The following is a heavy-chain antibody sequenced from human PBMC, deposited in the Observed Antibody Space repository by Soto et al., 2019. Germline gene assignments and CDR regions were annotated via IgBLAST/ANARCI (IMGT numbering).Heavy chain of an antibody. CDR1: GGCLSGYY. CDR3: ALMADHYYYYGMDV. V-gene: IGHV4-34*01. Sequence: ETLSLTCAVYGGCLSGYYWSWIRQPPGKGLEWIGEINHSGSTNYNPSLKSRVTISVDTSKNQFSLKLSSVTAADTAVYYCALMADHYYYYGMDVWGQGTTVTVSS. J-gene: IGHJ6*02. D-gene: IGHD6-19*01. CDR2: INHSGST.